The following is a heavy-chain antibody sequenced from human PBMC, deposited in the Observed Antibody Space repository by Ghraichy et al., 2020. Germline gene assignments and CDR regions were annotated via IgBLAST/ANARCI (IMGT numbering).Heavy chain of an antibody. CDR1: GFTLSSYW. CDR2: IKQDGSAA. Sequence: GGSLRLSCVASGFTLSSYWMSWVRQAPGKGLEWVANIKQDGSAAYYVDSVKGRFTISRDNAKNSLYLQMNSLRVEDTAVYYCASWGPGYWGQGTLVTVSS. V-gene: IGHV3-7*03. D-gene: IGHD3-16*01. J-gene: IGHJ4*02. CDR3: ASWGPGY.